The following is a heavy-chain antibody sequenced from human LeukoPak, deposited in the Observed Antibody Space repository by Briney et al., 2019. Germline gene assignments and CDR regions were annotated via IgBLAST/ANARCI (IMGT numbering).Heavy chain of an antibody. J-gene: IGHJ6*03. CDR2: IYTSGST. D-gene: IGHD4-11*01. CDR3: ARDTVKSSYYMDV. V-gene: IGHV4-61*02. Sequence: TLSLTCTVSGGSISSGSYYWSWIRQPAGKGLEWIGRIYTSGSTNYNPSLKSRVTISVDTSKNQFSLKLSSVTAADTAVYYCARDTVKSSYYMDVWGKGTTVTVSS. CDR1: GGSISSGSYY.